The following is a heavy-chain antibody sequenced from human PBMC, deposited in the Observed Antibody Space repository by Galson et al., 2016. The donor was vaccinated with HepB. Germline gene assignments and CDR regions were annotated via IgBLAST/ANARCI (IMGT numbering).Heavy chain of an antibody. V-gene: IGHV4-59*08. CDR1: GAAITDYY. CDR2: IYYSGTT. Sequence: SETLSLTCTVSGAAITDYYWGWIRQSPGKGLAWIGDIYYSGTTYSNPSLNSRVTISIDTSKNQFSLKLNSVTAADTAVYYCARTIVAPAMGPFDFWGQGTLVTVSA. D-gene: IGHD3-22*01. CDR3: ARTIVAPAMGPFDF. J-gene: IGHJ4*02.